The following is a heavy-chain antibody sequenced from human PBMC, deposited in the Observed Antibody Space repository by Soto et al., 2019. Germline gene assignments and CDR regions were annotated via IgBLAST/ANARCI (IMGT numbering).Heavy chain of an antibody. J-gene: IGHJ5*02. CDR1: NYTITNHG. D-gene: IGHD1-26*01. CDR2: ISTYNDKT. CDR3: VADMRVRVTRRPDP. Sequence: QLQLVQSGPEVKKPGASVRVSCQASNYTITNHGINWVRQAPGQRLEWMGWISTYNDKTNYAQKFQGRVTRTTDTSPNTGHTQLRSLKSEDTAVWYCVADMRVRVTRRPDPWCQGPLVTASS. V-gene: IGHV1-18*04.